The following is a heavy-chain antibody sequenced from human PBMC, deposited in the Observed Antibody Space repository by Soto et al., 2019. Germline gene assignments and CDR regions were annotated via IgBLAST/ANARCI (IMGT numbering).Heavy chain of an antibody. D-gene: IGHD2-15*01. J-gene: IGHJ6*02. V-gene: IGHV1-3*01. CDR1: GYTFTSYT. CDR3: ARDIVVVVAASYYYSGMDV. CDR2: INAGNGNT. Sequence: QVLLVQSGAEVKKPGASVKVSCKASGYTFTSYTMHWVRQAPGQRLEWMGWINAGNGNTKYSQKFQGRVTISRDTFASTAYMELFSLRSEDTSVYYCARDIVVVVAASYYYSGMDVWGQGTTVTVSS.